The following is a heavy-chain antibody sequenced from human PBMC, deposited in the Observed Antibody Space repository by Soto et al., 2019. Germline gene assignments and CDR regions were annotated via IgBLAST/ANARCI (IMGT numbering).Heavy chain of an antibody. CDR3: ARVGGSRTTRFDY. D-gene: IGHD1-1*01. V-gene: IGHV4-59*01. CDR1: GGSISSYY. Sequence: QVQLQESGPGLVKPSETLSLTCTVSGGSISSYYWSWIRQPPGKGLEWIGDVSYSGSTSYNPSLERRIPISVDPSKTQFSLTVTSVTATDTAVYYCARVGGSRTTRFDYWGQGTLVTVSS. J-gene: IGHJ4*02. CDR2: VSYSGST.